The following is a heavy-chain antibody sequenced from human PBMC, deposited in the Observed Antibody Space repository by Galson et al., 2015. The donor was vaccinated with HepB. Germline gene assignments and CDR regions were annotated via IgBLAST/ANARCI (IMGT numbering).Heavy chain of an antibody. V-gene: IGHV3-21*01. CDR3: ASLDSEYSGYWGYYYYYYMDV. D-gene: IGHD5-12*01. CDR1: GFTFSSYS. CDR2: ISSSSSYI. Sequence: SLRLSCAASGFTFSSYSMNWVRQAPGKGLEWVSSISSSSSYIYYADSVKGRFTISRDNAKNSLYLQMNSLRAEDTAVYYCASLDSEYSGYWGYYYYYYMDVWGKGTTVTVSS. J-gene: IGHJ6*03.